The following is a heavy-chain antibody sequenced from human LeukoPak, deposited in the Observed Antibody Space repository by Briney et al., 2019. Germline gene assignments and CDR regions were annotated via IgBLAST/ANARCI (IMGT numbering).Heavy chain of an antibody. Sequence: SETLSLTCAVYGGSFSGYYWSWIRQPPGKGLEWIGSIYYSGSTNYNPSLKSRVTISVDTSKNQFSLKLSSVTAADTAVYYCARHWRLSYGGFDYWGQGTLVTVSS. CDR2: IYYSGST. CDR3: ARHWRLSYGGFDY. CDR1: GGSFSGYY. V-gene: IGHV4-34*01. D-gene: IGHD4-23*01. J-gene: IGHJ4*02.